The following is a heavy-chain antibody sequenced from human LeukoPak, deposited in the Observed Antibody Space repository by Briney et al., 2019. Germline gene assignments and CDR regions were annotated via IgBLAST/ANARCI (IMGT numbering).Heavy chain of an antibody. CDR1: GYTLTDYY. CDR2: FDPGDGET. Sequence: GASVKVSCKASGYTLTDYYMHWVRQAPGKGLEWMGGFDPGDGETIYAQKFQGRVTMTEDTSTDTAYMELSSLRSEDTAVYYCATVNILTVFDYWGQGTLVTVSS. J-gene: IGHJ4*02. CDR3: ATVNILTVFDY. D-gene: IGHD3-9*01. V-gene: IGHV1-24*01.